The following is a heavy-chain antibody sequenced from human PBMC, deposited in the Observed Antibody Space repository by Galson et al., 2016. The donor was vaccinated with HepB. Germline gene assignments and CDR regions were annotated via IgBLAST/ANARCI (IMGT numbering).Heavy chain of an antibody. CDR1: GGSISSYY. CDR2: INYSGKT. J-gene: IGHJ4*02. Sequence: LSLTCTVSGGSISSYYWSWIRQPPGKGLEWIGYINYSGKTNNNPSLESRVTISVDTSKNQFSLKLSSVTAADTAVYYCARGRSDYDSSGYSLPFDHWGQGTLVTVSS. D-gene: IGHD3-22*01. V-gene: IGHV4-59*01. CDR3: ARGRSDYDSSGYSLPFDH.